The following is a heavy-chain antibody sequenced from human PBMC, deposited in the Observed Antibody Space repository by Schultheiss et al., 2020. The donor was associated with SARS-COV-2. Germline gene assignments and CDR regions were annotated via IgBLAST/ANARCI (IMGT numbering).Heavy chain of an antibody. J-gene: IGHJ4*02. CDR3: ARDLEMATIKEVDYFDY. CDR2: IYSGGST. D-gene: IGHD5-24*01. CDR1: GFTFSSYS. Sequence: GGSLRLSCAASGFTFSSYSMNWVRQAPGKGLEWVSVIYSGGSTYYADSVKGRFTISRDNAKNTLYLQMNSLRAEDTAVYYCARDLEMATIKEVDYFDYWGQGTLVTVSS. V-gene: IGHV3-66*01.